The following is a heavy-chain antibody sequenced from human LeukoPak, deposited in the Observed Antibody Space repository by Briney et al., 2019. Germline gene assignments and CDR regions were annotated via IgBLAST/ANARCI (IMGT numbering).Heavy chain of an antibody. V-gene: IGHV3-23*01. CDR3: AKSNRPLEWLPDY. D-gene: IGHD3-3*01. J-gene: IGHJ4*02. CDR2: ISGSGGST. Sequence: GGSLRLSCAASGFTFSSYGMSWVRQAPGKGLEWVSAISGSGGSTYYADSVKGRLTISRDNSKNALYLQMNSLRAEDTAVYYCAKSNRPLEWLPDYWGQGTLVTVSS. CDR1: GFTFSSYG.